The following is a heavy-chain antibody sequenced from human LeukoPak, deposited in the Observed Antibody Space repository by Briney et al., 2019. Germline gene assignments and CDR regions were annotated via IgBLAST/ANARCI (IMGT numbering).Heavy chain of an antibody. D-gene: IGHD3-9*01. CDR1: GFTFSSYG. J-gene: IGHJ4*02. Sequence: GGSLRLSCAASGFTFSSYGMHWVRQAPGKGLEWVAVISYDGSNKYYADSVKGRFTISRDNAKNSLYLQMNSLRAEDTAVYYCARGGDILTGYLTLFDYWGQGTLVTVSS. CDR2: ISYDGSNK. CDR3: ARGGDILTGYLTLFDY. V-gene: IGHV3-30*03.